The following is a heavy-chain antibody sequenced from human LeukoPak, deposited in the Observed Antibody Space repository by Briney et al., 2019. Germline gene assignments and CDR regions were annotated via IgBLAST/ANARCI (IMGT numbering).Heavy chain of an antibody. CDR2: ISYDGTNK. CDR3: AKDFRYYDSSGFYYPDY. CDR1: GFTFSSYG. Sequence: GGSLRLSCAASGFTFSSYGMHWVRQAPGKGLEWVAVISYDGTNKYYADSVKGRFTISRDNSKNTLYLQMNSLRAEDTAVYYCAKDFRYYDSSGFYYPDYWGQGTLVTVS. D-gene: IGHD3-22*01. V-gene: IGHV3-30*18. J-gene: IGHJ4*02.